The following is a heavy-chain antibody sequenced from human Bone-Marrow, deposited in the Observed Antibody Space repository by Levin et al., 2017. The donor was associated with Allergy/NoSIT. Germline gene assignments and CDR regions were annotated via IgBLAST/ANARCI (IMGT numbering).Heavy chain of an antibody. D-gene: IGHD3-10*01. Sequence: SQTLSLTCAVSGDSISSTNWWSWVRQPPGKGLEWIGEIYHSGSTKYDPSLKSRVTISVDKSKNQFSLKLSSVTAADTAVYYCAREYGSGTSFVYYDYYYMDVWGKGTTVTVSS. J-gene: IGHJ6*03. V-gene: IGHV4-4*02. CDR3: AREYGSGTSFVYYDYYYMDV. CDR1: GDSISSTNW. CDR2: IYHSGST.